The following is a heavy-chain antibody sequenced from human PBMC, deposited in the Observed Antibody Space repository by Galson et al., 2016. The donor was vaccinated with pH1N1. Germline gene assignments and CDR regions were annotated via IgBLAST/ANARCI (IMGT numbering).Heavy chain of an antibody. D-gene: IGHD3-22*01. J-gene: IGHJ4*02. Sequence: SLRLSCAASGFTFSVFAMCWVRQAPGKGLEWVSGISASGASTHFADSVKGRFTISRDNSKNALYLEMNSLTGEDTVFYYCVKYDSSGYYYGRLANWGQGTLVTVSS. CDR2: ISASGAST. CDR1: GFTFSVFA. CDR3: VKYDSSGYYYGRLAN. V-gene: IGHV3-23*01.